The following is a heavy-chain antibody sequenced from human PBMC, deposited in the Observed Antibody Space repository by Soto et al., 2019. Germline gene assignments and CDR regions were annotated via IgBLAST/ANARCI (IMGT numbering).Heavy chain of an antibody. Sequence: QVQLQESGPGLVKPSETLSLTCTVSGGSISSYYWNWVRQPAGKGLEWIGRLYIGGRSSSNPSLKSRVSMSVDTSKNQFSLTLTSVTAADTAVYYCARSGVRVTTPGKWFDPWGQVTLVTVAS. D-gene: IGHD4-17*01. J-gene: IGHJ5*02. CDR2: LYIGGRS. CDR1: GGSISSYY. CDR3: ARSGVRVTTPGKWFDP. V-gene: IGHV4-4*07.